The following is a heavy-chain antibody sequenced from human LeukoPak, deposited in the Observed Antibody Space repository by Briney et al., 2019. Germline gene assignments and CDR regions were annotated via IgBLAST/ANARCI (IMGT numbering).Heavy chain of an antibody. CDR2: INHSGCT. CDR1: GGSFSGYY. J-gene: IGHJ6*02. D-gene: IGHD2-2*01. V-gene: IGHV4-34*01. CDR3: ARVRCVVVPAAIARRVYYYYGMDV. Sequence: SETLSLTCAVYGGSFSGYYWSWIRQPPGKGLEWIGEINHSGCTNYNPSLKSRVTISVDTSKNQFSLKLSSVTAADTAVYYCARVRCVVVPAAIARRVYYYYGMDVWGQGTTVTVSS.